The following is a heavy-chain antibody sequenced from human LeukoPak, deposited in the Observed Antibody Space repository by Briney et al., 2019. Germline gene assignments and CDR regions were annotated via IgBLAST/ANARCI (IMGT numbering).Heavy chain of an antibody. V-gene: IGHV3-48*04. CDR3: ARPQGADYYYGMDV. J-gene: IGHJ6*02. D-gene: IGHD1-26*01. Sequence: GGSLRLSCAASGFTFSRYAIHWVRQAPGKGLEWVSYISTSSSTIYYADSVKGRFTISRDNAKNSLYLQMNSLRAEDTALYYCARPQGADYYYGMDVWGQGTTVTVSS. CDR1: GFTFSRYA. CDR2: ISTSSSTI.